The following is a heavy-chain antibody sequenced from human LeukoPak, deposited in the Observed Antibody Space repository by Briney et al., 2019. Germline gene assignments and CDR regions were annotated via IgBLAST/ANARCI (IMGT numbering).Heavy chain of an antibody. D-gene: IGHD3-10*01. CDR2: INHSGST. CDR3: ARGRTVLLWFGELSGFDY. J-gene: IGHJ4*02. Sequence: SETLSLTCAVYGGSFSGYYWSWIRQPPGKGLEWIGEINHSGSTNHNPSLKSRVTISVDPSKNQFSLKLSSVIAADTAVYYCARGRTVLLWFGELSGFDYWGQGTLVTVSS. V-gene: IGHV4-34*01. CDR1: GGSFSGYY.